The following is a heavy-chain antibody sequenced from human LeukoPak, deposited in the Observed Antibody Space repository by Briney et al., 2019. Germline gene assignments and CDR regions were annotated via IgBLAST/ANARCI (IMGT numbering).Heavy chain of an antibody. CDR2: MNPSSGNT. D-gene: IGHD3-9*01. J-gene: IGHJ6*02. Sequence: GASVKVSCKVSGYTFTSSNINWVRQAPGQGLEWMGWMNPSSGNTAYAQWFQGRVTMTRDPSTNTAFLQLTSLRSEDTAVYYCARGLDVERSSAWSWGPKKFYYNVMDVWGQGTTVTVSS. CDR1: GYTFTSSN. V-gene: IGHV1-8*01. CDR3: ARGLDVERSSAWSWGPKKFYYNVMDV.